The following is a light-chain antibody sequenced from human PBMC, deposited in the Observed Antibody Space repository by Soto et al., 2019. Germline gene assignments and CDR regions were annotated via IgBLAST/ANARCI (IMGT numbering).Light chain of an antibody. J-gene: IGKJ1*01. CDR2: KAS. CDR3: QHYNSCSEA. Sequence: DIQITQSPSTLSGSVGDRVTITCRDSQTISSWLAWYQQNPGKAPKLLIYKASTLKSGVRSRFSGSGSGTEFTLTISSLQPDDFATYYCQHYNSCSEAFGQGTKVDIK. CDR1: QTISSW. V-gene: IGKV1-5*03.